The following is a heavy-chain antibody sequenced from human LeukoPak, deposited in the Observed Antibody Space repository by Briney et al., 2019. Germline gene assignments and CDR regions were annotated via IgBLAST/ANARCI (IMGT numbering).Heavy chain of an antibody. D-gene: IGHD6-19*01. J-gene: IGHJ3*02. CDR3: AKGVGGWYDGFAYDI. CDR1: GFTFSSYA. CDR2: ISSSSSTI. Sequence: PGRSLRLSCAASGFTFSSYAMHWVRQAPGKGLEWVSYISSSSSTIYYADSVKGRFTISRDNAKNSLYLQMNSLRAEDMALYYCAKGVGGWYDGFAYDIWGQGTMVTVSS. V-gene: IGHV3-48*04.